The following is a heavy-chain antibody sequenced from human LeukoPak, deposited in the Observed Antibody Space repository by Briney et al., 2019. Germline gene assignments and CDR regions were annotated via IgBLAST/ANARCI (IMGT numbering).Heavy chain of an antibody. D-gene: IGHD2-21*01. CDR2: IYYSGRT. V-gene: IGHV4-39*01. CDR3: ARHGDHYYYMDV. J-gene: IGHJ6*03. Sequence: SETLSLTRTVSGASINSGSYYWGWIRQPPGKGLEWIGTIYYSGRTYYNPSLKSRVTISADTSMDQFSLKVTSVTAADTAVYYCARHGDHYYYMDVWGKGTTVTVSS. CDR1: GASINSGSYY.